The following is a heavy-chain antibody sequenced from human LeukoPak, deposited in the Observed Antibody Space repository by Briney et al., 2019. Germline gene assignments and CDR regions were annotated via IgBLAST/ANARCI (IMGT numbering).Heavy chain of an antibody. CDR1: GFTFKNYG. Sequence: GGSLRLSCAASGFTFKNYGMHWVRQAPGRGLEWVALIQPNGNDKYYADSVKGRFTVSRDNSKNTLYLQLNSLRAEDTAVYYCAKVSAMVFTFDYWGQGTLVTVSS. CDR2: IQPNGNDK. CDR3: AKVSAMVFTFDY. V-gene: IGHV3-30*02. D-gene: IGHD5-18*01. J-gene: IGHJ4*02.